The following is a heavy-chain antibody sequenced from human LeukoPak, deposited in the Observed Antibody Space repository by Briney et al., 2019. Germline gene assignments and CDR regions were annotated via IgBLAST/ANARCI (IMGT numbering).Heavy chain of an antibody. CDR2: IYYSEST. CDR3: ARGQNYHNSRIVVDY. CDR1: GGSISSRTYY. D-gene: IGHD3-22*01. V-gene: IGHV4-39*07. Sequence: SETLSLTCTVSGGSISSRTYYWGWIRQPPGKGQEWIGSIYYSESTYHNPSLKSRVTISVDTSKNQFSLKLSSVTAADTAVYYCARGQNYHNSRIVVDYWGQGTLVTVSS. J-gene: IGHJ4*02.